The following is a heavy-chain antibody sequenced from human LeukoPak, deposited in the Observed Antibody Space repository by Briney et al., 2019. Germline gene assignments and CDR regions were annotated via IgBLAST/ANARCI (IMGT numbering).Heavy chain of an antibody. D-gene: IGHD7-27*01. Sequence: PGGSLRLSCAASGFTFSSYSMNWVRQAPGKGLEWVSSISSSSSYIYYADSVKGRFTISRDNAKNSLYLQMNSLRAEDTAVYYCARDPAGEDLYYYYYYMDVWGKGTTVTVSS. CDR1: GFTFSSYS. CDR2: ISSSSSYI. CDR3: ARDPAGEDLYYYYYYMDV. V-gene: IGHV3-21*01. J-gene: IGHJ6*03.